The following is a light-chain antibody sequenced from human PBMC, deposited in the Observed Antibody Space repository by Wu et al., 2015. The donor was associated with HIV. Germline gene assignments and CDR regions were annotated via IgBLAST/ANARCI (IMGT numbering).Light chain of an antibody. Sequence: EIVLTQSPATLSLSPGERATLSCRASQDVNDYLAWYQQKPGQAPRLLIYDVSNKATGTPARFSGSGSGTDFTLTISSLEPEDFAVYYCQQRRTWPLTFGGGT. CDR1: QDVNDY. V-gene: IGKV3-11*01. J-gene: IGKJ4*01. CDR3: QQRRTWPLT. CDR2: DVS.